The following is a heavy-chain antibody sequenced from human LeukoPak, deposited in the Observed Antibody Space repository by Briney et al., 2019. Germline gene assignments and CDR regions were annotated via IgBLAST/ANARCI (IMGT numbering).Heavy chain of an antibody. CDR3: ARVRTALTNWFDP. J-gene: IGHJ5*02. CDR1: GLTVSSSY. V-gene: IGHV3-66*01. CDR2: IYSGGST. D-gene: IGHD2-21*02. Sequence: GGSLRLSCAASGLTVSSSYMSWVRQAPGKGLEWVSAIYSGGSTYYADSVKGRFTISRDNSKNTLSLQMNSLRAEDTAVYYCARVRTALTNWFDPWGQGTLVTVAS.